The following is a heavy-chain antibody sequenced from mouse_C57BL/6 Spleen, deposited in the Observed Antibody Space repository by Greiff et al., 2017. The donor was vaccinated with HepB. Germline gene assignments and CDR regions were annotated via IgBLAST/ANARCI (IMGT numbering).Heavy chain of an antibody. D-gene: IGHD2-3*01. Sequence: QVQLQQPGAELVKPGASVKVSCKASGYTFTSYWMHWVKQRPGQGLEWIGRIHPSDSDTNYNQKFKGKATLTVDKSSSTAYMQLSSLTSEDSAVYDCAIEGYDGDPYAMDYWGQGTSVTVSS. CDR3: AIEGYDGDPYAMDY. CDR1: GYTFTSYW. CDR2: IHPSDSDT. V-gene: IGHV1-74*01. J-gene: IGHJ4*01.